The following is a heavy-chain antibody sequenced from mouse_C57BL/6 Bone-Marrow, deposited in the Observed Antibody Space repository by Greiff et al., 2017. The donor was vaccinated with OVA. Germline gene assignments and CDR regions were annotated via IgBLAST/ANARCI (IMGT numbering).Heavy chain of an antibody. V-gene: IGHV1-52*01. CDR1: GYTFPSYW. D-gene: IGHD1-1*01. CDR2: IDPSDSET. Sequence: QVQLQQPGAELVRPGSSVKLSCKASGYTFPSYWMHWVKQRPIQGLEWIGNIDPSDSETHYNQKFKDKATLTVDKSSSTAYMQLSSLTSEDSAVYYCARGITTVVTKTGYFDVWGTGTTVTVSS. CDR3: ARGITTVVTKTGYFDV. J-gene: IGHJ1*03.